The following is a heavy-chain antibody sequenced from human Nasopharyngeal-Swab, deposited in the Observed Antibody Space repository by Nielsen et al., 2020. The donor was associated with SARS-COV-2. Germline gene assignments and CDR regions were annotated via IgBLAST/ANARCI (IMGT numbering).Heavy chain of an antibody. J-gene: IGHJ4*02. Sequence: GGSLSLSCAASGFTFSSYSMNWVRQAPGKGLEWVSSISSSSYIYYADSVKGRFTISRDNAKNSLYLQMNSLRAEDTAVYYCARWDYSNYDLDYWGQGTLVTVSS. CDR2: ISSSSYI. V-gene: IGHV3-21*01. D-gene: IGHD4-11*01. CDR1: GFTFSSYS. CDR3: ARWDYSNYDLDY.